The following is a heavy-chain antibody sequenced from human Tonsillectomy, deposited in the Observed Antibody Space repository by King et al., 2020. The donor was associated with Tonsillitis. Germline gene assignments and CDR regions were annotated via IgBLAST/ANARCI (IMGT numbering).Heavy chain of an antibody. CDR3: ASSYYGSGPYGG. CDR2: ISYDGSNK. V-gene: IGHV3-30*03. D-gene: IGHD3-10*01. Sequence: VQLVESGGGVVQPGRSLRLSCAASGFTFSSYGMHWGRQAPGKGLEGVAVISYDGSNKYYADSVKGRFTISRDNSKNTMYLQMNSLRAEDTAVYYCASSYYGSGPYGGWGQGTLVTVSS. J-gene: IGHJ4*02. CDR1: GFTFSSYG.